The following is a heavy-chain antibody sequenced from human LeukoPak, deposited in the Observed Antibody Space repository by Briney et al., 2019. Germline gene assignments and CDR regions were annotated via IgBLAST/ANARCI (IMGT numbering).Heavy chain of an antibody. V-gene: IGHV4-4*02. CDR3: ATSGIAAPGREYYYYGMDV. D-gene: IGHD6-13*01. J-gene: IGHJ6*02. Sequence: GTLSLTCAVSGGSISSSNWWSWVRQPPGKGLEWIGEIYHSGSTNYNPSLKSRVTISVDTSKNQFSLKLSSVTAADTAVYYCATSGIAAPGREYYYYGMDVWGQGTTVTVSS. CDR1: GGSISSSNW. CDR2: IYHSGST.